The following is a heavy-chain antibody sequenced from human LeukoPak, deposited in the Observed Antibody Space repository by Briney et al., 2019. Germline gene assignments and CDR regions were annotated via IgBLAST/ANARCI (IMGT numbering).Heavy chain of an antibody. D-gene: IGHD2-15*01. CDR2: ISSSSSTI. V-gene: IGHV3-48*04. CDR1: GFTFSSYS. CDR3: AARAVVAAYYYYGMDV. J-gene: IGHJ6*02. Sequence: PGGSLRLSCAASGFTFSSYSMNWVRQAPGKGLEWVSYISSSSSTIYYADSVKGRFTISRDNAKNSLYLQMNSLRAEDTAVYYCAARAVVAAYYYYGMDVWGQGTTVTVSS.